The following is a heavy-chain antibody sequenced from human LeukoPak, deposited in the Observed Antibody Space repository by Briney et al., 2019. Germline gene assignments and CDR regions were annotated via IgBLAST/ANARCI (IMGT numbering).Heavy chain of an antibody. CDR3: AKSAAAGDHYYGMDV. V-gene: IGHV3-23*01. J-gene: IGHJ6*02. CDR2: ISGSGGST. CDR1: GFTFSSYA. D-gene: IGHD6-13*01. Sequence: WGSLRLSCAASGFTFSSYAMSWVRQAPGKGLEWVSAISGSGGSTYYADSVKGRFTISRDNSKYTLYLQMNSLRAEDTAVYYCAKSAAAGDHYYGMDVWGQGTTVTVSS.